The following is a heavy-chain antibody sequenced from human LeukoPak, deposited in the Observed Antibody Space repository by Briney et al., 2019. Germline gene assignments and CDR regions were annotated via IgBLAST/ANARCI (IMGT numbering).Heavy chain of an antibody. CDR2: INHSGST. D-gene: IGHD2-2*01. CDR1: GGSFSGYY. Sequence: SETLSLTCAVYGGSFSGYYWSWIRQPPGKGLEWIGEINHSGSTNYNPSLKSRVTISVDTSKNQFSLKLSSVTAADTAVYYCARGYWYQLLYYRGQGTLVTVSS. J-gene: IGHJ4*02. V-gene: IGHV4-34*01. CDR3: ARGYWYQLLYY.